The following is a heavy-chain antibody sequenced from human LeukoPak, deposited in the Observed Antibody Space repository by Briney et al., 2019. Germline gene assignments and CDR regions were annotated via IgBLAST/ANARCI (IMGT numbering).Heavy chain of an antibody. CDR2: IYYSGST. Sequence: SETLSLTCTVSGGSISSYYWGWIRQPPGKGLEWIGSIYYSGSTYYNPSLKSRVTISVDTSKNQFSLKLSSVTAADTAVYYCARQRIRIAVAGRWYFDYWGQGTLVTVSS. V-gene: IGHV4-39*01. CDR1: GGSISSYY. J-gene: IGHJ4*02. D-gene: IGHD6-19*01. CDR3: ARQRIRIAVAGRWYFDY.